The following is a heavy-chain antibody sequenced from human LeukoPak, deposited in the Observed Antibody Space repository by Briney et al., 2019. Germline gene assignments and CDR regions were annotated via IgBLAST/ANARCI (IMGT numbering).Heavy chain of an antibody. CDR1: GGSISPYY. V-gene: IGHV4-59*01. Sequence: SETLSLSCTVSGGSISPYYWSWIRQPPGKGLEWIGYIYYSGSTNYSPSLKSRVTISLDTSKNQFSLKLSSVTAADTAVYYCARSTWLLDKWGQGTLVTVSS. J-gene: IGHJ4*02. CDR3: ARSTWLLDK. D-gene: IGHD5-12*01. CDR2: IYYSGST.